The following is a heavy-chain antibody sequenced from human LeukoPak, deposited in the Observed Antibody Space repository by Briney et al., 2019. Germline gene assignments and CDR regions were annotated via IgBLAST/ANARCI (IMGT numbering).Heavy chain of an antibody. CDR1: GFTFSDYY. CDR2: ISSSGSTI. V-gene: IGHV3-11*04. J-gene: IGHJ5*02. Sequence: GGSLRLSCAASGFTFSDYYMSWIRQAPGKGLEWVSYISSSGSTIYYADSVKGRFTISRDNAKNSLYLQMNSLRAADTAVYYCARIRIVGATVLDRWGQGTLVTVSA. CDR3: ARIRIVGATVLDR. D-gene: IGHD1-26*01.